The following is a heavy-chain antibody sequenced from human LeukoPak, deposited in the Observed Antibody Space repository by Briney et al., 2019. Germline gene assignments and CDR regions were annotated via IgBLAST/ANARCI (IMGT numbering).Heavy chain of an antibody. V-gene: IGHV4-39*01. Sequence: PSETLSLACTVSGGSISSSSYYWGWIRQPPGKGLEWIGSIYYSGSTYYNPSLKSRVTISVDTSKNQFSLKLSSVTAADTAVYYCARQRAPGLPRHWGQGTLVTVSS. CDR1: GGSISSSSYY. J-gene: IGHJ4*02. CDR3: ARQRAPGLPRH. CDR2: IYYSGST. D-gene: IGHD5-12*01.